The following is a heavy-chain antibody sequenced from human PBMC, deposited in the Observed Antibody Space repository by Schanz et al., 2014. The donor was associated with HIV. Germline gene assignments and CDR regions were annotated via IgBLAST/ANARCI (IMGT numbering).Heavy chain of an antibody. CDR1: GGSFNGYY. CDR3: GRYDSPVVDV. CDR2: INHSGIP. D-gene: IGHD2-15*01. J-gene: IGHJ6*02. Sequence: QVQLQQWGAGLLKPSETLSLTCAVHGGSFNGYYWGWIRQPPGKGPEWIGEINHSGIPNYNPPLKSRATISIDTSANQLSLKLASVTAADTAVYYCGRYDSPVVDVWGQGTTVIVSS. V-gene: IGHV4-34*06.